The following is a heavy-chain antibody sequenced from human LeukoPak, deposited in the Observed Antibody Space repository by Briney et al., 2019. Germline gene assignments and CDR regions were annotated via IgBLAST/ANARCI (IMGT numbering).Heavy chain of an antibody. CDR1: GFTVSSNY. CDR3: ARDSPDVGYYDILTGYPRTYYYGMDV. CDR2: IYSGGST. V-gene: IGHV3-66*01. J-gene: IGHJ6*02. D-gene: IGHD3-9*01. Sequence: PGGSLRLSCAASGFTVSSNYMSWVRQAPGKGLEWVSVIYSGGSTYYADSVKGRFTISRDNSKNTLYLQMNSLRAEDTAVYYCARDSPDVGYYDILTGYPRTYYYGMDVWGQGTTVTVSS.